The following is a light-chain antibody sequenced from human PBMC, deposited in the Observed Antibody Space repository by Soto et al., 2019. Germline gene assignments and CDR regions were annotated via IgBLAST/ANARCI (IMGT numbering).Light chain of an antibody. V-gene: IGKV3-20*01. J-gene: IGKJ1*01. Sequence: EIVLTQSQGTLSLSPGERATLSCRASQSVRDRYLAWYQQKPCQAPSLLIYDTSPRATGVPDRFSGSGSGKDFALTISRVEPQDFAIYFCQQYGSSPRTFGQGTKGEI. CDR3: QQYGSSPRT. CDR1: QSVRDRY. CDR2: DTS.